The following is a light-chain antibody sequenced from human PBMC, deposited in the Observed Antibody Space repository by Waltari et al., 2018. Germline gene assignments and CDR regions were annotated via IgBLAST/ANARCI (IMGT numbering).Light chain of an antibody. CDR2: DVT. V-gene: IGLV2-11*01. Sequence: QSALTQPRSVSGSPGQSVTISCPGTDSDVGGYEYVSWYQHHPGKAPKLLIYDVTKRPSGVPDRFSGSKSGNTASLTISGLHGEDEADYYCCSYADNNIYVFGTGTNVAVL. CDR1: DSDVGGYEY. J-gene: IGLJ1*01. CDR3: CSYADNNIYV.